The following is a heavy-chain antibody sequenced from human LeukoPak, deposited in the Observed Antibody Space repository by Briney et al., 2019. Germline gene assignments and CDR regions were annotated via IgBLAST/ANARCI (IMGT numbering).Heavy chain of an antibody. D-gene: IGHD2-2*01. CDR2: ISSSSSYI. Sequence: GGSLRLPCAASGFTFSSHSMNWVRQAPGKGLEWVSSISSSSSYIYYADSVKGRFTISRDNAKNSLYLQMNSLRAEDTAVYYCASVWGYCSSTSCYAPHWGQGTLVTVSS. V-gene: IGHV3-21*01. CDR3: ASVWGYCSSTSCYAPH. J-gene: IGHJ4*02. CDR1: GFTFSSHS.